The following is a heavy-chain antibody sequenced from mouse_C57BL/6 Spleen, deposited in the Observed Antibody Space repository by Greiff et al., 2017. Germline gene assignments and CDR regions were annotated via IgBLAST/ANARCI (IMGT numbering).Heavy chain of an antibody. V-gene: IGHV1-82*01. CDR2: IYPGDGDT. D-gene: IGHD3-2*02. J-gene: IGHJ3*01. CDR1: GYAFSSSW. CDR3: ARGAQATAY. Sequence: QVQLKQSGPELVKPGASVKISCKASGYAFSSSWMNWVKQRPGKGLEWIGRIYPGDGDTNYNGKFKGKATLTADKSSSTAYMQLSSLTSEDSAVYFCARGAQATAYWGQGTLVTVSA.